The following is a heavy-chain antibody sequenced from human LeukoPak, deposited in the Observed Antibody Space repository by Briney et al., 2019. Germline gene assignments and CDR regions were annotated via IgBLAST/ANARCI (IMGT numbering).Heavy chain of an antibody. CDR1: GYTFPSDG. CDR2: ISAYNGDT. D-gene: IGHD1-14*01. Sequence: SVKFSCKASGYTFPSDGISWVRQAPGQGLEWMGCISAYNGDTNYTQKLQGRVTMSTDTSTSTAYMEVRSLRSDGTAVYYWARAVPPHETGWVDYWGEGTLVTVSS. V-gene: IGHV1-18*01. J-gene: IGHJ4*02. CDR3: ARAVPPHETGWVDY.